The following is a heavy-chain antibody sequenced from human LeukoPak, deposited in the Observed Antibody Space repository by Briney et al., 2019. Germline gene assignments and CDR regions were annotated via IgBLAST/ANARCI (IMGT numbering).Heavy chain of an antibody. V-gene: IGHV3-74*01. CDR1: GFTVSSYW. CDR2: INGDGRNT. D-gene: IGHD6-19*01. Sequence: GGSLRLSCAASGFTVSSYWMDWVRPAPGKGLVWGSSINGDGRNTRKADTVKCPFTSSRANAKNTLYLQINSLRAAATAVYYCARVCRSGWDAFDIWGQGTMVTVSS. CDR3: ARVCRSGWDAFDI. J-gene: IGHJ3*02.